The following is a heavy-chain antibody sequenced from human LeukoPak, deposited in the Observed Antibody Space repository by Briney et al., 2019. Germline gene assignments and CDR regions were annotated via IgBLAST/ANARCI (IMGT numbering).Heavy chain of an antibody. CDR3: ARVGYDGWFDP. CDR1: GGSISSGSYY. Sequence: PSETLSLTCTVSGGSISSGSYYWSWIRQPAGKGLEWIGRIYTSGSTNYNPSLKSRVTISVDTSKNQFSLKLSSVTAADTAVYYCARVGYDGWFDPWGQGTLVTASS. D-gene: IGHD2-2*01. J-gene: IGHJ5*02. V-gene: IGHV4-61*02. CDR2: IYTSGST.